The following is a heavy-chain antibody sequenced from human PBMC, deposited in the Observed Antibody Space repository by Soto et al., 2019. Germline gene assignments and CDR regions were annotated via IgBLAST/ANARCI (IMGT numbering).Heavy chain of an antibody. CDR1: GFTFSSYA. CDR3: ARWREQQLSRGYYGMHV. CDR2: ISGRGEST. V-gene: IGHV3-23*01. D-gene: IGHD6-13*01. J-gene: IGHJ6*02. Sequence: EAQLLESGGGLVQPGGSLRLSCAVSGFTFSSYAMSWVRQAPGKGLEWVSAISGRGESTYYADSVKGRFTISRDNSKNTLILQMNCLRVEDTAVYYCARWREQQLSRGYYGMHVWGQGTTVTVSS.